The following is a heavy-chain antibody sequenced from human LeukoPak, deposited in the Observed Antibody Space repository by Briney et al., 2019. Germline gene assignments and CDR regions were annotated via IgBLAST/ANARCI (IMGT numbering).Heavy chain of an antibody. CDR2: FNSDGSRT. Sequence: GSLRLSCAHSGVTFSTYWMHWGRHALGPGLVWVSRFNSDGSRTSYADSVKGRFTISRDNAKNTLYLQMNSLRGEDTAVYYCARDLRTPSDTNIAIDYWGQGALVTVSS. D-gene: IGHD4-23*01. CDR3: ARDLRTPSDTNIAIDY. V-gene: IGHV3-74*01. J-gene: IGHJ4*02. CDR1: GVTFSTYW.